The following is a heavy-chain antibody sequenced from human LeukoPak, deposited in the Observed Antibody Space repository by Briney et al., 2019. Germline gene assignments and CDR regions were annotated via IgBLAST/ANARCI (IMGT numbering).Heavy chain of an antibody. CDR3: ASGNFYYYFDY. Sequence: GGSLRLSCAASGFTFSTYWMSRVRQAPGKGLEWVANIKQDESEKYYVDSVRGRFTISRDNAKNSLYLQMNSLRADDTAVYYCASGNFYYYFDYWGQGTLVTVSS. V-gene: IGHV3-7*01. J-gene: IGHJ4*02. CDR2: IKQDESEK. CDR1: GFTFSTYW. D-gene: IGHD1-26*01.